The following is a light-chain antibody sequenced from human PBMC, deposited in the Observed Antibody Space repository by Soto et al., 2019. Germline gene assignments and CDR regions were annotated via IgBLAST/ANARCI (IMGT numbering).Light chain of an antibody. CDR1: QSVLYSSNNKNY. V-gene: IGKV4-1*01. CDR2: LAS. Sequence: DIVMTQSPDSLAVSLGERATINCKSSQSVLYSSNNKNYLAGYQQRPGQPPKLLIYLASTRESGVPDRFSGSGSGRDFTLTVTSLQAEDVAVYYCQQYESTPPTFGQGTKLEIK. J-gene: IGKJ2*01. CDR3: QQYESTPPT.